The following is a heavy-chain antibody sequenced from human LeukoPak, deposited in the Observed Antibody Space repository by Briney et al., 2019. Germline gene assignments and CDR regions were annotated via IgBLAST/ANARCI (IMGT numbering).Heavy chain of an antibody. CDR1: GFTFSSYG. D-gene: IGHD1-26*01. CDR3: ARARSGSSFDI. V-gene: IGHV3-23*01. CDR2: ISGSGVST. Sequence: QPGGSLRLSCAASGFTFSSYGMNWVRQAPGKGLEWVSAISGSGVSTYYADSVKGRFTISRDNSKNTLYLQMNSLRAEDTAVYYCARARSGSSFDIWGQGTMVTVSS. J-gene: IGHJ3*02.